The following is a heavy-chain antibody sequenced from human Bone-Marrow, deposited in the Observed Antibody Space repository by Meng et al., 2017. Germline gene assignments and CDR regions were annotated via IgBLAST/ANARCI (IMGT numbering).Heavy chain of an antibody. J-gene: IGHJ2*01. D-gene: IGHD2-15*01. V-gene: IGHV4-34*06. CDR2: INHSGNT. Sequence: GQPQQWGAGLLKPSGTPSPPCAVYGGSFSGYYRSRIRQPPGKGLELIWEINHSGNTHYNPVLKRRVTNSGDKAKNQFPPKPGSWAAAENACEYRGGGRGATGAKPNWDFDLWGRGTLVTVSS. CDR3: GGGRGATGAKPNWDFDL. CDR1: GGSFSGYY.